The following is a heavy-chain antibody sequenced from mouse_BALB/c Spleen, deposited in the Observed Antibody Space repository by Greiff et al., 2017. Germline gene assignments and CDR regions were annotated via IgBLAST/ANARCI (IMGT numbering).Heavy chain of an antibody. J-gene: IGHJ2*01. CDR1: GFTFSSYG. D-gene: IGHD1-1*01. V-gene: IGHV5-6-3*01. CDR2: INSNGGST. CDR3: ARDNYGSSFDY. Sequence: EVKLVESGGGLVQPGGSLKLSCAASGFTFSSYGMSWVRQTPDKRLELVATINSNGGSTYYPDSVKGRFTISRDNAKNTLYLQMSSLKSEDTAMYYCARDNYGSSFDYWGQGTTLTVSS.